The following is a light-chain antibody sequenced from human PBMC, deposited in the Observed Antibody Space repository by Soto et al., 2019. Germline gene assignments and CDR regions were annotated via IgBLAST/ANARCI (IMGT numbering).Light chain of an antibody. V-gene: IGKV3-20*01. CDR2: GAS. J-gene: IGKJ2*01. CDR1: QSVSATY. CDR3: QQYVSSPMYT. Sequence: EIVLTQSPGTLSLSPGERATLSCRASQSVSATYLAWYQQKPGQAPRLLIYGASNRATGIPDRFTGSGSGTDFTLNISRLEPEDFAVYFCQQYVSSPMYTFGQGPKLEIK.